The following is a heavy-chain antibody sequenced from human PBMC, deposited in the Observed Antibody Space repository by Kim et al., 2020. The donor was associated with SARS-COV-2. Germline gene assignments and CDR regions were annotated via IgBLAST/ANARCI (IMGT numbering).Heavy chain of an antibody. V-gene: IGHV3-30*10. Sequence: YTTSRQGRFTRAEENSKNTLDLQMNSLRVEDTAVYYCARAHSSGWYGGMDVWGQGTTVTVSS. J-gene: IGHJ6*02. CDR3: ARAHSSGWYGGMDV. D-gene: IGHD6-19*01.